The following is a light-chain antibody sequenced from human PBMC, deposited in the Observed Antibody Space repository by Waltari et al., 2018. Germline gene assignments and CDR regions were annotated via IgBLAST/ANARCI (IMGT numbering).Light chain of an antibody. J-gene: IGLJ2*01. CDR1: SRDVGGYNF. V-gene: IGLV2-14*01. Sequence: QSALTQPASVSGSPGQSITISCTGTSRDVGGYNFASWYQQHPGKVPKLIIDEVYNRPSVVSFRSSGSKSGHTASLTISGLQAEDEADYYCSSYTSSSTGIFGGGTKLTVL. CDR2: EVY. CDR3: SSYTSSSTGI.